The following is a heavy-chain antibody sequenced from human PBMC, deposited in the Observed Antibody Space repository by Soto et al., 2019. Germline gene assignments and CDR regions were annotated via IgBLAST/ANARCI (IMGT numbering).Heavy chain of an antibody. CDR3: SSIAAADYYYYGMDV. D-gene: IGHD6-13*01. CDR1: GYSFTSYW. Sequence: GESLKISCKGSGYSFTSYWISWVRQMPGKGLEWMGRIDPSDSYTNYSPSFQGHVTISADKSISTAYLQWSSLKASDTAMYYCSSIAAADYYYYGMDVWGQGTTVTVSS. V-gene: IGHV5-10-1*01. J-gene: IGHJ6*02. CDR2: IDPSDSYT.